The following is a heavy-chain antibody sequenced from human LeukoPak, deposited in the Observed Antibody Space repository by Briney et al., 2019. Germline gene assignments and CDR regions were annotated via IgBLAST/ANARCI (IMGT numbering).Heavy chain of an antibody. Sequence: SETLSLTCTVSGGSTSSTTYYWGWIRQPPGKDLEWIGSIYYSGSTYYTPSLKSRVTISVDTSKNQFSLKLSSVTAADTAVYYCARRRSSWSSEYYFDYWGQGTLVTVSS. CDR1: GGSTSSTTYY. CDR3: ARRRSSWSSEYYFDY. D-gene: IGHD6-13*01. V-gene: IGHV4-39*01. CDR2: IYYSGST. J-gene: IGHJ4*02.